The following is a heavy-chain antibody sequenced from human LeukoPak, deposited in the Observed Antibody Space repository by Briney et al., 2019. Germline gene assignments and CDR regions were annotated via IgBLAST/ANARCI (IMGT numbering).Heavy chain of an antibody. CDR1: GGSISSGGYS. J-gene: IGHJ3*02. D-gene: IGHD4-17*01. CDR2: IYHSGST. CDR3: ARDTGGDAFDI. Sequence: PSQTLSLTCAVSGGSISSGGYSWSWIRQPPGKGLEWIGYIYHSGSTYYNPSLKSRVTISVDRSKNQFSLKLSSVTAADTAVYYCARDTGGDAFDIWGQGTMVTVSS. V-gene: IGHV4-30-2*01.